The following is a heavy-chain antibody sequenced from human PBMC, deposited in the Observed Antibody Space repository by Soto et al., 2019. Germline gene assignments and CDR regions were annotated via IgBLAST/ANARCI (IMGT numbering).Heavy chain of an antibody. CDR2: IYYSGST. Sequence: SETLSLTCTVSGGSISSSSYYWGWIRQPPGKGLEWIGSIYYSGSTYYNPSLKSRVTISVDTSKNQFSLKLSSVTAADTAVYYCARHPSRPLYCSGGSCYPGLFDYWGQGTLVTVSS. J-gene: IGHJ4*02. D-gene: IGHD2-15*01. V-gene: IGHV4-39*01. CDR3: ARHPSRPLYCSGGSCYPGLFDY. CDR1: GGSISSSSYY.